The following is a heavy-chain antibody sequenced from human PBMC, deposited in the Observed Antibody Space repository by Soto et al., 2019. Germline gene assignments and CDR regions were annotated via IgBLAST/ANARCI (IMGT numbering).Heavy chain of an antibody. Sequence: SETLCLTCTVSGDSITGGVHYWSWIRQLPGKGLEWIGYIYHSGSTYYNPSLKSRVTISVDTSKNQFSLKLSSVTAADTAVYYCARERPDGARLDPWGQGTLVTVSS. CDR2: IYHSGST. CDR1: GDSITGGVHY. V-gene: IGHV4-30-4*08. J-gene: IGHJ5*02. CDR3: ARERPDGARLDP. D-gene: IGHD6-6*01.